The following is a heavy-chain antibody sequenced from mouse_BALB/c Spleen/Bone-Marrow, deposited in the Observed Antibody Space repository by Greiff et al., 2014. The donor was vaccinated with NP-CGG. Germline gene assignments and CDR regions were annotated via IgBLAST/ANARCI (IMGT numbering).Heavy chain of an antibody. J-gene: IGHJ2*01. CDR3: ARHYYGSSYYFDY. CDR1: GFTFSSYA. V-gene: IGHV5-9-3*01. CDR2: ISSGGSYT. D-gene: IGHD1-1*01. Sequence: EVKLVESGGGLVKPGGSLKLSCAASGFTFSSYAMSWVRQTPEKRLEWVATISSGGSYTYYPDSVKGRFTISRDNAENTLYLQMSSLRSEDTAMYYCARHYYGSSYYFDYWGQGTTLTVSS.